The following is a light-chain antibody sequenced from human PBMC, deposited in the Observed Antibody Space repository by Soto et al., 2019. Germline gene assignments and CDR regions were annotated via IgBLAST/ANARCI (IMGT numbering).Light chain of an antibody. CDR1: QAISSY. CDR3: HKYNHAPT. Sequence: DIQLTQSPSSLSASVGDRVTITCRASQAISSYLAWYQQKPGKVPELLIYATSTLQSGAPSRFSCSGSGTDFTLTISSLQPEVVATYYCHKYNHAPTFGGGTKVEIK. J-gene: IGKJ4*01. V-gene: IGKV1-27*01. CDR2: ATS.